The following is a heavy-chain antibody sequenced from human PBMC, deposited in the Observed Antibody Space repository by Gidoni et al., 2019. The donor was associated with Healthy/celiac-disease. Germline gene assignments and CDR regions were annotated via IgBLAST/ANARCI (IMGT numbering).Heavy chain of an antibody. V-gene: IGHV3-66*01. CDR3: ARDQYYGDYDYYFDY. CDR2: IYSGGST. CDR1: GFTVSSNY. D-gene: IGHD4-17*01. Sequence: EVQLVESGGGLVQPGGSLRLSCAASGFTVSSNYMSWVRQAPGKGLEWVSVIYSGGSTYYADSVKGRFTISRDNSKNTLYLQMNSLRAEDTAVYYCARDQYYGDYDYYFDYWGQGTLVTVSS. J-gene: IGHJ4*02.